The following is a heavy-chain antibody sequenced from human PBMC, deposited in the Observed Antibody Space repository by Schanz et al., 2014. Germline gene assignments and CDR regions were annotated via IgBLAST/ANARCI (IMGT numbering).Heavy chain of an antibody. CDR3: ARVHIATYHYNSPGAFDI. CDR1: GYIFGSHG. D-gene: IGHD3-10*01. J-gene: IGHJ3*02. CDR2: INAHTGNT. Sequence: QLMQSGSEVRKPGASVKVSCKASGYIFGSHGMTWVRQAPGQGPELMGWINAHTGNTQYAQKFQGRVNMTRDTVTTTVHLELTRLRTDDTAIYYCARVHIATYHYNSPGAFDIWGRGTSVTVSS. V-gene: IGHV1-18*01.